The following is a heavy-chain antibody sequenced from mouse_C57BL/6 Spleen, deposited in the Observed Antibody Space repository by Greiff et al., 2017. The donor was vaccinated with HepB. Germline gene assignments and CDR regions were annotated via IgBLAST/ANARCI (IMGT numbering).Heavy chain of an antibody. D-gene: IGHD1-1*01. CDR2: INYDGSST. V-gene: IGHV5-16*01. Sequence: DVQLVESEGGLVQPGRSMKLSCTASGFTFSDYYMAWVRQVPEKGLEWVANINYDGSSTYYLDSLKSRFIISRDNAKNILYLQMSSLKSEDTATYYCARITTVVRYWYFDVWGTGTTVTVSS. J-gene: IGHJ1*03. CDR3: ARITTVVRYWYFDV. CDR1: GFTFSDYY.